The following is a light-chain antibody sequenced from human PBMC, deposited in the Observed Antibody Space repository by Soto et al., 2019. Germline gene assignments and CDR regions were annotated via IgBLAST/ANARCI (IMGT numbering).Light chain of an antibody. CDR3: QQRSNWAIT. V-gene: IGKV3-11*01. J-gene: IGKJ5*01. CDR2: GAS. CDR1: QSVSSN. Sequence: EIVLSQSPGTLSLSSGERATLSCRASQSVSSNLAWYQQKPGQAPRLLIYGASTRATGVPARFSGSGSGTDFTLTISSLEPEDFAVYYCQQRSNWAITFGQGTRLEIK.